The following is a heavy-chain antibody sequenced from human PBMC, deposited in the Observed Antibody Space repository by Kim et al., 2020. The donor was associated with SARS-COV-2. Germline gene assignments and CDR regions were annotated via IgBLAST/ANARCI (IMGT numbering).Heavy chain of an antibody. J-gene: IGHJ6*02. D-gene: IGHD2-2*01. V-gene: IGHV3-23*01. Sequence: DSVKGRFTISRDNSKNTLYLQMNSRRAEDTAVYYCAKGPSSTSYYYGMDVWGQGTTVTVSS. CDR3: AKGPSSTSYYYGMDV.